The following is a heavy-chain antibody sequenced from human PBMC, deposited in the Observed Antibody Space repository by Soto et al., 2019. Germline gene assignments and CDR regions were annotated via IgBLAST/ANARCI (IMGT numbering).Heavy chain of an antibody. J-gene: IGHJ6*02. V-gene: IGHV1-69*01. Sequence: QVQLVQSGAEVKEPGSSVRVSCKASGGTFDNFIMNWVRQTPGQGLEWMGGIVPMLGTPTYAEKFKGRVTICATGSTSTQSTEVTSLGSDDTSIYCGAGNGFFSSSRSQYSGMEAWGQGTPVTVSS. CDR1: GGTFDNFI. CDR3: AGNGFFSSSRSQYSGMEA. CDR2: IVPMLGTP. D-gene: IGHD3-3*01.